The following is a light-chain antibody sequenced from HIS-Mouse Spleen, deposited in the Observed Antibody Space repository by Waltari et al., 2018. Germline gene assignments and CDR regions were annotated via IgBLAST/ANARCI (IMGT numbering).Light chain of an antibody. CDR2: AAS. V-gene: IGKV1-8*01. Sequence: IRMTQSPSSLSASTGDRVTITCRASQGISSYLAWYQQKPGKAPKLLIYAASTLQSGVPSRFSGSGSGTDFTLTISCLQSEDFATYYCQQYYSYPLTFGPGTKVDIK. J-gene: IGKJ3*01. CDR3: QQYYSYPLT. CDR1: QGISSY.